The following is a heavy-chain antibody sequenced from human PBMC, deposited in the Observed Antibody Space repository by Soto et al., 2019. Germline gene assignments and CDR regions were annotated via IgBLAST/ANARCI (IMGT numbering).Heavy chain of an antibody. Sequence: QVQLQESGPGLVRPSQTLSLTCTVSGGSITNGDYYWTWILQHPAKGLEWIGYINYRGTTFYNPSLKSRVFISVETSKNQFSMNLSSVTAADTAVYFCARDAPGEAPYWGQGTLVTVSS. D-gene: IGHD2-2*01. CDR2: INYRGTT. V-gene: IGHV4-31*03. CDR3: ARDAPGEAPY. CDR1: GGSITNGDYY. J-gene: IGHJ4*02.